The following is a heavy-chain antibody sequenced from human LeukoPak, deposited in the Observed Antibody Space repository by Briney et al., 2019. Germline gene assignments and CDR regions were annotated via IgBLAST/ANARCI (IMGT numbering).Heavy chain of an antibody. CDR1: GFTFSSYG. CDR3: ARGMSGSCDY. V-gene: IGHV3-30*03. D-gene: IGHD1-26*01. J-gene: IGHJ4*02. CDR2: ISYDGSNK. Sequence: PGGSLRLSCAASGFTFSSYGMHWVRQAPGKGLEWVAVISYDGSNKYYADSVKGRFTISRDNSKNTLYLQMNSLRTEDTAIYYCARGMSGSCDYWGQGTLVTVSS.